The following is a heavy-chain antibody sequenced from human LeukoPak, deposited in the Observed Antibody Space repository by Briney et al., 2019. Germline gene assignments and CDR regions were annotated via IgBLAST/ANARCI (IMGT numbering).Heavy chain of an antibody. CDR3: ARVGSYCFEY. CDR2: IDYSGAT. Sequence: PSEALSLTCTVSGGSISTYYWSWIRQPPGKGLEWIGYIDYSGATNYNPSLKSRVTMSVDTSKHQFSLELSSVTAADTAVYYCARVGSYCFEYWGQGTLVTVSS. D-gene: IGHD3-10*01. CDR1: GGSISTYY. V-gene: IGHV4-59*01. J-gene: IGHJ4*02.